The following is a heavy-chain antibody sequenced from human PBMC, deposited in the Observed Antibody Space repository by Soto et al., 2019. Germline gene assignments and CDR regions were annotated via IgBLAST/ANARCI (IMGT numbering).Heavy chain of an antibody. Sequence: PGGCLRLSCAASGFTFSSYSMNWVHQAPGKELEWVSSISSSSSYIYYADSVKGRFTISRDNAKNSLYLQMNSLRAEDTAVYYCARPRSSSRVGAFDIWGQGTMVTVSS. CDR1: GFTFSSYS. CDR3: ARPRSSSRVGAFDI. CDR2: ISSSSSYI. J-gene: IGHJ3*02. V-gene: IGHV3-21*01. D-gene: IGHD6-6*01.